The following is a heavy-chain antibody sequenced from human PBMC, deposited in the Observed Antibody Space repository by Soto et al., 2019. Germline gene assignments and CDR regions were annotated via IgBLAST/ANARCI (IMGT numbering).Heavy chain of an antibody. CDR3: ARGRGSSSPYYYGMDV. J-gene: IGHJ6*02. Sequence: PSDTLSLTCAFSGYSVSSDIYYWSWIRQPPGKGLEWIGFIYYSGSTNYNPSLKSRVTISVDTSKNQFSLKLSSVTAADTAVYYCARGRGSSSPYYYGMDVWGQGTTVTVSS. CDR2: IYYSGST. CDR1: GYSVSSDIYY. D-gene: IGHD6-6*01. V-gene: IGHV4-61*01.